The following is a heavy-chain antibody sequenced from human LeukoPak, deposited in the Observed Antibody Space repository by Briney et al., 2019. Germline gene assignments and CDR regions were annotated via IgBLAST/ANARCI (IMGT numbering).Heavy chain of an antibody. CDR2: INPSGGST. CDR3: ARAKYYDSSGYYLGDAFDI. V-gene: IGHV1-46*01. D-gene: IGHD3-22*01. Sequence: ASVKVSCKASGYTLTSYYMHWVRQAPGHGLEWMGIINPSGGSTSYAQKFQGRVTMTRDTSTSTVYMELSSLRSEDTAVYYCARAKYYDSSGYYLGDAFDIWGQGTMVTVSS. CDR1: GYTLTSYY. J-gene: IGHJ3*02.